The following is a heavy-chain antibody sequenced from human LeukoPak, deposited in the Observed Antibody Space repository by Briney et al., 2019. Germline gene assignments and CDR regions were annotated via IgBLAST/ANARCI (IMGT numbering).Heavy chain of an antibody. D-gene: IGHD3-10*01. CDR1: GFTFSSYS. Sequence: GGSLRLSCAASGFTFSSYSTNWVRQAPGKGLEWVSSISSSSSYIYYADSGKGRFTISRDNAKNSLYLQMNSLRAEDTAVYYCARGGGGLWFGELPFDYWGQGTLVTVSS. J-gene: IGHJ4*02. CDR2: ISSSSSYI. CDR3: ARGGGGLWFGELPFDY. V-gene: IGHV3-21*01.